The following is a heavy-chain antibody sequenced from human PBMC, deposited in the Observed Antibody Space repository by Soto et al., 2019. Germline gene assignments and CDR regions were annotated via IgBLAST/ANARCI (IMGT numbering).Heavy chain of an antibody. V-gene: IGHV4-59*01. CDR1: GTSISSYY. D-gene: IGHD2-8*01. Sequence: SETLSLTCTVSGTSISSYYWSWIRQPPGKGLEWIANIHYSGTTNYNPSLASRVTLSVDTSKNQFSLKMTSVTAANRAMYFCARHNSYAIDYWGRGTLVTVSS. J-gene: IGHJ4*02. CDR2: IHYSGTT. CDR3: ARHNSYAIDY.